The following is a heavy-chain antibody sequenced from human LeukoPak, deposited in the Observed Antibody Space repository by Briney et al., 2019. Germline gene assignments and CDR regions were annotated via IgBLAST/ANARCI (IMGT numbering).Heavy chain of an antibody. V-gene: IGHV1-18*01. D-gene: IGHD3-9*01. J-gene: IGHJ5*02. Sequence: ASVKVSCKPSGYTFTNYGVIWVRQAPGQGLEWMGWISAYNGSTNYAQNLQGRVTMTTDTSTTTAYMELRSLNSDDTAVYYCARWGRDFDDWFDPWGQGTLVTVSS. CDR2: ISAYNGST. CDR3: ARWGRDFDDWFDP. CDR1: GYTFTNYG.